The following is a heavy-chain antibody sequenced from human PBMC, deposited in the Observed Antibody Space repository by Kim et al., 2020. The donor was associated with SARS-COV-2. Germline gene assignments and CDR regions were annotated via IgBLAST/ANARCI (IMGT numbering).Heavy chain of an antibody. J-gene: IGHJ4*02. Sequence: ASVKVSCKASGYTFTSYAKHRVRQAPGQTLEWTGLINAGNGNTKHSQKSHGKVTITRDTSAGPAYMELRSLRSEGTAMDYFALDFGGAPDHWGTGGLVTV. D-gene: IGHD3-3*01. CDR3: ALDFGGAPDH. CDR1: GYTFTSYA. CDR2: INAGNGNT. V-gene: IGHV1-3*01.